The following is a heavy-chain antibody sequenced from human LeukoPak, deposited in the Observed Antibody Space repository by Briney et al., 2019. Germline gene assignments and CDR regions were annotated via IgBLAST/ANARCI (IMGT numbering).Heavy chain of an antibody. CDR1: GGSISSGGYY. CDR3: ARVRYSGTYYPDY. CDR2: IYYSGST. D-gene: IGHD1-26*01. V-gene: IGHV4-31*03. Sequence: PSETLSLTCTVSGGSISSGGYYWSWIRQHPGKGLEWIGYIYYSGSTYYNPSLKSRVTISVDTSKNQFSLKLNSVTAADTAVYFCARVRYSGTYYPDYWGQGTLVTVSS. J-gene: IGHJ4*02.